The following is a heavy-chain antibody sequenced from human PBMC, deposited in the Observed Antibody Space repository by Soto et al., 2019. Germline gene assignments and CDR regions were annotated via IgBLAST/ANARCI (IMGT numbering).Heavy chain of an antibody. D-gene: IGHD6-19*01. J-gene: IGHJ6*02. CDR3: ARDGSSGWYGMDV. CDR1: GFTFSSYG. V-gene: IGHV3-30*03. Sequence: GGSLRLSCAASGFTFSSYGMHWVRQAPCKGLEWVAVISYDGSNKYYADSVKGRFTISRENAKNSLYLQMNSLRAGDTAVYYCARDGSSGWYGMDVWGQGTTVTISS. CDR2: ISYDGSNK.